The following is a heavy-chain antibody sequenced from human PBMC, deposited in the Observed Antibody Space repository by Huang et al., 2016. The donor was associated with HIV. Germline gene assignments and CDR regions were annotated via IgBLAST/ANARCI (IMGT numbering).Heavy chain of an antibody. Sequence: VQLVQSGAEVKRPGTSVKISCKASGGSFTSLAFNWVRQAPGKGLQYMGGIVPCFSVTNYAEKFRGRLSISADKSTSTVFMELRGLTSEDTAVFFCAREGQTWYGKPIAAFEIWGQGTSVIVSP. CDR2: IVPCFSVT. CDR1: GGSFTSLA. J-gene: IGHJ3*02. D-gene: IGHD6-13*01. V-gene: IGHV1-69*10. CDR3: AREGQTWYGKPIAAFEI.